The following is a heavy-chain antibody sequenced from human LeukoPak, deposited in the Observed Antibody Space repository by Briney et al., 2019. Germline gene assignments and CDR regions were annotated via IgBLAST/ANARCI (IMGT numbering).Heavy chain of an antibody. D-gene: IGHD2-21*01. V-gene: IGHV3-48*02. J-gene: IGHJ5*02. CDR2: IDSSSTTV. CDR1: GFTFSSYS. Sequence: QSGGSLRLSCAASGFTFSSYSMNWVRQAPGKGLEWVSYIDSSSTTVLYAESVKGRFTISRDNAKNSLYLQMNSLRDEDTAVYYCAREHNWWFDHWGQGTLVTVSS. CDR3: AREHNWWFDH.